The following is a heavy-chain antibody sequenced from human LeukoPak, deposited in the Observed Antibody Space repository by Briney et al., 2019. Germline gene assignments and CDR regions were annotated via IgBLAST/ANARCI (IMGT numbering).Heavy chain of an antibody. CDR1: GFTFSSYS. Sequence: QPGGSLRLSCAASGFTFSSYSMNWVRQAPGKGLEWVSYISSSSSIIYYADSVKGRFTISRDNAKNSLYLQMNSLRAEDTAVYYCAREGYSYAGYGMDVWGQGTTVTVSS. CDR3: AREGYSYAGYGMDV. V-gene: IGHV3-48*01. CDR2: ISSSSSII. D-gene: IGHD5-18*01. J-gene: IGHJ6*02.